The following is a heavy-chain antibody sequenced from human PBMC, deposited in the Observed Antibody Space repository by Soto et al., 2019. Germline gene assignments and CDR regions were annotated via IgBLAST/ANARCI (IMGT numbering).Heavy chain of an antibody. D-gene: IGHD6-13*01. J-gene: IGHJ4*02. Sequence: GSLRLSCAASGFTFTSYTMNWVRQAPGKGLEWVSSISSSSDYIYYADSMKGRVTISRDNAKNSLFLDMNSLTGEDTAVYYCARARVYATGPLDFWGQGTLVTVSA. CDR2: ISSSSDYI. CDR3: ARARVYATGPLDF. CDR1: GFTFTSYT. V-gene: IGHV3-21*06.